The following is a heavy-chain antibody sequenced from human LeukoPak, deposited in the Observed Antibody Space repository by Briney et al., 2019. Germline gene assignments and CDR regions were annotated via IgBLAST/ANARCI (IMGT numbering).Heavy chain of an antibody. V-gene: IGHV4-38-2*02. CDR2: IYHSGST. CDR1: GYSISSGYY. CDR3: ARVWNY. J-gene: IGHJ4*02. Sequence: PSETLSLTCTVSGYSISSGYYWGWIRQPPGKGLEWIGRIYHSGSTYYNPSLKSRVTISVDTSKNQFSLKLSSVTAAGTAVYYCARVWNYWGQGTLVTVSS. D-gene: IGHD3-10*01.